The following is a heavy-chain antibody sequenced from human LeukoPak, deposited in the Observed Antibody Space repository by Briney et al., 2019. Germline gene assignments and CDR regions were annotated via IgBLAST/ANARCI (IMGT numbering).Heavy chain of an antibody. CDR1: GASTIAYY. D-gene: IGHD2-2*01. V-gene: IGHV4-59*12. J-gene: IGHJ5*02. CDR3: ARVTVDCSSTSCRNWFDP. Sequence: SETLSLTCSVSGASTIAYYWSWIRQPPGKGLEWIGYIYYNGNMSYNPSLKSRVTMSVDTSKNQFSLKLSSVTAADTAVYYCARVTVDCSSTSCRNWFDPWGQGTLVTVSS. CDR2: IYYNGNM.